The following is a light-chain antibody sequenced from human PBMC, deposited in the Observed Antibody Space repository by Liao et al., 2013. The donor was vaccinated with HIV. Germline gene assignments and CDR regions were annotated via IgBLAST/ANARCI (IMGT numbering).Light chain of an antibody. J-gene: IGLJ3*02. CDR3: QVWDSSGDQLV. Sequence: SYELPQPPSVSVAPGQTARITCGGSDMGTYSVHWYQQKPGQAPLLVTKYDSDRPSGIPERFSASNSGNTATLTISRVEAGDEADYYCQVWDSSGDQLVFGGGTKLTVL. CDR1: DMGTYS. CDR2: YDS. V-gene: IGLV3-21*04.